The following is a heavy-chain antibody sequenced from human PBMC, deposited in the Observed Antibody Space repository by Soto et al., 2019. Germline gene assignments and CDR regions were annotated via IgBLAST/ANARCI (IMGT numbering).Heavy chain of an antibody. CDR1: GVSLWSYW. CDR2: IKQDGSEK. CDR3: ARGPGWRPHSYLDF. V-gene: IGHV3-7*03. Sequence: GCSLKLSCAASGVSLWSYWMTWVCKAPGKGLEWVANIKQDGSEKYYVDSVKGRFTISRDNARNSLYLQMNSLRAEDTAVYYCARGPGWRPHSYLDFSGQGTLLTGSS. D-gene: IGHD2-15*01. J-gene: IGHJ4*02.